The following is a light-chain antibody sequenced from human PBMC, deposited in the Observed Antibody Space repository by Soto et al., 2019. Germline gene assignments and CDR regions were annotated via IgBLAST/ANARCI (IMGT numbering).Light chain of an antibody. V-gene: IGKV1-9*01. CDR1: QGISSY. Sequence: DIQLNQSPSFLSASVGDRVTITCRASQGISSYLACYQQKPGKAPKRLIYASSTFQSGVPSRFRDSGSGTEFTLTFSSLKPPHFATYYSPQLKSYPPAFGPRTKVDIK. CDR2: ASS. J-gene: IGKJ3*01. CDR3: PQLKSYPPA.